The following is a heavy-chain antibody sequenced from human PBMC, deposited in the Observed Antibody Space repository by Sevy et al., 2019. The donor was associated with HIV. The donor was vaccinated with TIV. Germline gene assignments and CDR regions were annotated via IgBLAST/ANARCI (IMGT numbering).Heavy chain of an antibody. Sequence: GGSLRLSCAASGFTFSSYWMHWVRQAPGKGLVWVSRINSDGSSTSYADSVKGRFTISRDNAKNTLYLQMNSLRAVDTAGYYGASGELWYGAGGAPYYYGMDVWGQGTTVTVSS. CDR1: GFTFSSYW. D-gene: IGHD3-10*01. J-gene: IGHJ6*02. V-gene: IGHV3-74*01. CDR2: INSDGSST. CDR3: ASGELWYGAGGAPYYYGMDV.